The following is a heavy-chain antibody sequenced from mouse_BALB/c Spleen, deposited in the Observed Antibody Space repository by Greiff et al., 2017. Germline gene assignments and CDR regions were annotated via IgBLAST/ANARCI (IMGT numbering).Heavy chain of an antibody. V-gene: IGHV1S29*02. J-gene: IGHJ1*01. Sequence: VQLKQSGPELVKPGASVKISCKASGYTFTDYNMHWVKQSHGKSLEWIGYIYPYNGGTGYNQKFKSKATLTVDNSSSTAYMELRSLTSEDSAVYYCARDYYDYDWYFDVWGAGTTVTVSS. CDR3: ARDYYDYDWYFDV. CDR1: GYTFTDYN. D-gene: IGHD2-4*01. CDR2: IYPYNGGT.